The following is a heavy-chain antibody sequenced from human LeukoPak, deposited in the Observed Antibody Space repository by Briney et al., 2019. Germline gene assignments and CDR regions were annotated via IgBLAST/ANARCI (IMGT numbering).Heavy chain of an antibody. CDR3: ARSRYGYKNYYMDV. J-gene: IGHJ6*03. D-gene: IGHD5-24*01. CDR2: IYTSGST. V-gene: IGHV4-4*07. Sequence: SETLSLTCTVSGGSISSYYWSWIRQPAGKGLEWIGRIYTSGSTNYNPSLKSRVTMSVDTSKNQFSLKLSSVTAADTAVYYCARSRYGYKNYYMDVWGKGTTVTISS. CDR1: GGSISSYY.